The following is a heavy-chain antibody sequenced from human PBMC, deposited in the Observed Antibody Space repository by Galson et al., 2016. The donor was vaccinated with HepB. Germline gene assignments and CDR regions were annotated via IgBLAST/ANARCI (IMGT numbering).Heavy chain of an antibody. CDR1: GGTFSTYV. J-gene: IGHJ4*02. Sequence: SVKVSCKASGGTFSTYVFSWVRQAPGQGLEWMGGIIPMFRTTNYAPKFQDRVTFTADESTSTAYMELSSLRSEDTAVYYCARGPPEMAFDYWGQGTLVIVSS. CDR3: ARGPPEMAFDY. V-gene: IGHV1-69*13. CDR2: IIPMFRTT. D-gene: IGHD5-24*01.